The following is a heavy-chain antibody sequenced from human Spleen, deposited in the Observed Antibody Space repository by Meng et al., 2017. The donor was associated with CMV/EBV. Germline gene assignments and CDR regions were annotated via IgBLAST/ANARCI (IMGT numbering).Heavy chain of an antibody. CDR3: ASQVMITVTTTGGMDV. V-gene: IGHV3-48*03. J-gene: IGHJ6*02. CDR2: ISSSGSTI. CDR1: GFTFSSYE. D-gene: IGHD4-11*01. Sequence: GESLKISCAASGFTFSSYEMNWVRQAPGKGLEWVTYISSSGSTIYYADSVKGRFTISRDNAKNSLYLQMNSLRAEDTAVYYCASQVMITVTTTGGMDVWGQGTTVTVSS.